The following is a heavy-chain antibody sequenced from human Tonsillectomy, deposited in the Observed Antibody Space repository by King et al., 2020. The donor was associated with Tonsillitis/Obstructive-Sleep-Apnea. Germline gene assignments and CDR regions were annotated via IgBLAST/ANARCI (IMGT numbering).Heavy chain of an antibody. D-gene: IGHD6-19*01. CDR1: GGSISTYY. V-gene: IGHV4-59*01. J-gene: IGHJ2*01. CDR2: IYYSGST. Sequence: QLQESGPGLVKPSETLSLTCTVSGGSISTYYWSWIRQPPGKGLEWIGYIYYSGSTTYNPSLKSRVTISVDTSKNQFSLKLSSVTAADTAVYYCARDRAVTGGYWYFDLWGRGTLVTVSS. CDR3: ARDRAVTGGYWYFDL.